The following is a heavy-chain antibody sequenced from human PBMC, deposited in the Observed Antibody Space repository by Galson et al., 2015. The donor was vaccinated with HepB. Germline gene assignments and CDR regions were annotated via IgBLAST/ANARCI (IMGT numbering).Heavy chain of an antibody. CDR1: GFTFSSYG. CDR2: ISYDGSNK. D-gene: IGHD3-22*01. Sequence: SLRLSCAASGFTFSSYGMHWVRQAPGKGLEWVAVISYDGSNKYYADSVKGRFTISRDNSKNTLYLQMNSLRAEDTAVYYCAKGHYYDSSGYGLDAFDIWGQGTMVTVSS. J-gene: IGHJ3*02. V-gene: IGHV3-30*18. CDR3: AKGHYYDSSGYGLDAFDI.